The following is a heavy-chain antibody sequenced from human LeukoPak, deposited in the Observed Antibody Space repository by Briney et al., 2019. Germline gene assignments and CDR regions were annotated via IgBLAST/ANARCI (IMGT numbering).Heavy chain of an antibody. D-gene: IGHD1-26*01. CDR1: VYIFTHYA. CDR2: INTNTGNP. V-gene: IGHV7-4-1*02. Sequence: ASVKVSCKPSVYIFTHYAINWVRQAPGQGLEWMGWINTNTGNPTYAQGFTGRFVFSLDTSVSTTYLQISSLKAEDTAVYYCARDMVEGATSSSHFDYWGQGTLVTVSS. J-gene: IGHJ4*02. CDR3: ARDMVEGATSSSHFDY.